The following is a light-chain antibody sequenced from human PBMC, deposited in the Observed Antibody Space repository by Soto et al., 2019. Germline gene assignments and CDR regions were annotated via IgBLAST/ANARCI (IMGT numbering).Light chain of an antibody. V-gene: IGLV2-14*01. CDR1: SSGVGGYNY. J-gene: IGLJ1*01. CDR3: SSYTGSSTPYV. CDR2: EVS. Sequence: QSALTQPASVSGSPGQSITISCTGTSSGVGGYNYVSWYQQHPGKAPKLMIYEVSNRPSGVSNRFSGSKSGNTASLTISGLQAEDEADYYCSSYTGSSTPYVFGTGTKVTVL.